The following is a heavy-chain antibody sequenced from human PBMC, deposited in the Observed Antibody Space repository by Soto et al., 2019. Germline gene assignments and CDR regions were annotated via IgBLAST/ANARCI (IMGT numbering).Heavy chain of an antibody. V-gene: IGHV2-5*02. CDR3: AHRLWASSDDAFDF. CDR1: GFSFSTRGVG. D-gene: IGHD6-13*01. CDR2: IYWDGDK. J-gene: IGHJ3*01. Sequence: QITLKESGPTLVKPTQTLTLTCSFSGFSFSTRGVGVGWVRQPPGKALAWLALIYWDGDKRYSPSLKTRLTITKDASKSQVVLTMTNMAPVDTATYVCAHRLWASSDDAFDFWGPGTTVTVSS.